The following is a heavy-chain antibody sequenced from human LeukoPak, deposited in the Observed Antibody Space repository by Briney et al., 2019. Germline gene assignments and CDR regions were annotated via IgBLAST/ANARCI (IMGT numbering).Heavy chain of an antibody. J-gene: IGHJ4*02. CDR3: AKDPGVIPAHYFDY. CDR1: GFTFSSYA. CDR2: TGSTGVST. Sequence: GGSLRLSCAASGFTFSSYAMNWVRQAPGKGLEWVSGTGSTGVSTFYADSVKGRFTVSRDNSKNTLSLQMNSLRAEDTAVYYCAKDPGVIPAHYFDYWGQGTLVTVSS. D-gene: IGHD2-2*01. V-gene: IGHV3-23*01.